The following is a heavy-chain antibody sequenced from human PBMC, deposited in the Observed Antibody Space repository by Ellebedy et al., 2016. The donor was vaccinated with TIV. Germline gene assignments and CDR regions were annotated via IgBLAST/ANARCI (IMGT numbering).Heavy chain of an antibody. CDR3: ARPREITMVRGVNRWLYFYIDV. V-gene: IGHV3-30*04. CDR1: GFTFSSYA. CDR2: ISYDGNIK. Sequence: GGSLRLSCAASGFTFSSYAMHWVRQAPGKGLEWVAVISYDGNIKYADSVKGRFTLSRDNSKNTLYLQMNSLRADDTAVYYCARPREITMVRGVNRWLYFYIDVWGKGTTVTVS. D-gene: IGHD3-10*01. J-gene: IGHJ6*03.